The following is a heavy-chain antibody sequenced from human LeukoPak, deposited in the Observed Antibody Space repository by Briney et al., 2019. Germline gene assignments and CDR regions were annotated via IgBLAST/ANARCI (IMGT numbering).Heavy chain of an antibody. CDR1: GITFSYYW. CDR3: ARASSRGGYCKSTSCSYFFDS. J-gene: IGHJ4*02. Sequence: GSLRLSCAASGITFSYYWMSWVRQAPGTGLEWVANIKQDGTVQYYLDSVRGRFTISRDNGKNSLYLQMNKLRADDTAVYYCARASSRGGYCKSTSCSYFFDSWGQGTLVTVSS. CDR2: IKQDGTVQ. D-gene: IGHD2-2*01. V-gene: IGHV3-7*01.